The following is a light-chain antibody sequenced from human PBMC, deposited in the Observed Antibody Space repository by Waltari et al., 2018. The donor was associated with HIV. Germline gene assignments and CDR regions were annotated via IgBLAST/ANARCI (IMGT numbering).Light chain of an antibody. CDR1: RRISTW. CDR2: AAS. CDR3: QQANSFPFT. J-gene: IGKJ3*01. Sequence: DIQMTQSPSSVSASVGDRVTITCRASRRISTWLVWYQQKPGKAPKLLIYAASILQSGVPSRFSGSGSGTDVTLTISSLQPEDFATYYCQQANSFPFTFGPGTKVDIK. V-gene: IGKV1-12*01.